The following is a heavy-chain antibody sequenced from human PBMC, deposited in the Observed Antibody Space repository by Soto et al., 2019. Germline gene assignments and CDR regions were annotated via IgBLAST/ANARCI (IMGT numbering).Heavy chain of an antibody. CDR1: GGSISGSGDS. CDR2: IYHSGST. D-gene: IGHD6-13*01. V-gene: IGHV4-30-2*01. J-gene: IGHJ4*02. CDR3: AGGQQLVRNY. Sequence: SETLCLTYAVSGGSISGSGDSWSWIRQPPGKGLEWIGYIYHSGSTYYNPSLKSRVTISVDRSKNQFSLKLSSVTAADTAVYYCAGGQQLVRNYWGQGTLVTVSS.